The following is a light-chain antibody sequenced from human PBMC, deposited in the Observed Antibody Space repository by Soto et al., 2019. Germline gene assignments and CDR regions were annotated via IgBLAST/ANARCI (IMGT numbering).Light chain of an antibody. CDR3: CSSAPGRTVV. Sequence: QSALTQPASVSGSPGQSITISCTGSRSAVGSYRLVSWYQCHPGKVPKLIIYEGIKRPSGVSNRLSGSGPGNTASLTISGLQAEDDADYFCCSSAPGRTVVFGPGPKVTVL. CDR1: RSAVGSYRL. J-gene: IGLJ1*01. CDR2: EGI. V-gene: IGLV2-23*01.